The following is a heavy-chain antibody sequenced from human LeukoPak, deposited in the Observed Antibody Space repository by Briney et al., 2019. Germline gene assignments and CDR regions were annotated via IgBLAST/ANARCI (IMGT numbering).Heavy chain of an antibody. D-gene: IGHD2-15*01. V-gene: IGHV3-33*01. CDR1: GFTFSSYG. CDR2: IWYDGSNK. CDR3: ARDRGCSGGSCYSSYYYGMDV. J-gene: IGHJ6*02. Sequence: PGRSLRLSCAASGFTFSSYGMHWVRQAPGKGLEWVAVIWYDGSNKYYADSVKGRFTISRDNSKNTLYLQMNSLRAEDTAVYYCARDRGCSGGSCYSSYYYGMDVWGQGTTVTVSS.